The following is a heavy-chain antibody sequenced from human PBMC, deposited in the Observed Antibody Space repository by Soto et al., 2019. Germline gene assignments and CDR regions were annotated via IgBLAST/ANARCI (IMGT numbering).Heavy chain of an antibody. CDR2: INHSGST. J-gene: IGHJ4*02. V-gene: IGHV4-34*01. Sequence: QVQLQQWDAGLLKPSETLSLTCAVYGGSFSGYYWTWIRQPPGKGLEWIGEINHSGSTNYNPSLKSRVIISVDTSKNQFSLKLTSVTAADTAVYYCARTQMTTVTSFDSWGQGTLVTVSS. CDR1: GGSFSGYY. D-gene: IGHD4-17*01. CDR3: ARTQMTTVTSFDS.